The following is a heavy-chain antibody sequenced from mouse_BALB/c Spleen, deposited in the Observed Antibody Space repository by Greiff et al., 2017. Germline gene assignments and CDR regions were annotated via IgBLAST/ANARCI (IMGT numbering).Heavy chain of an antibody. Sequence: QVQLQQSGPGLVAPSQSLSITCTVSGFSLTGYGVNWVRQPPGKGLEWLGMIWGDGSTDYNSALKSRLSISKDNSKSQVFLKMNSLQTDDTARYYCARDSYYYGSSYGFDYWGQGTTLTVSS. CDR2: IWGDGST. CDR1: GFSLTGYG. V-gene: IGHV2-6-7*01. J-gene: IGHJ2*01. D-gene: IGHD1-1*01. CDR3: ARDSYYYGSSYGFDY.